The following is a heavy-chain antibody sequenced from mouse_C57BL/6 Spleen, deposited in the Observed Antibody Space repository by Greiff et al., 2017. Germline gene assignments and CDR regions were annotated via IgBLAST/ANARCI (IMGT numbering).Heavy chain of an antibody. CDR1: GYTFTSYW. V-gene: IGHV1-53*01. CDR3: ASYCTTVVATYWYFEV. J-gene: IGHJ1*03. Sequence: VQLQQPGTELVKPGASVKLSCKASGYTFTSYWMHWVKQRPGQGLEWIGNINPSTGGTNYNEKFQSKATLTVDTSSSTAYIQLSSLTSEDTAVYYGASYCTTVVATYWYFEVWGTGTTVTVSS. D-gene: IGHD1-1*01. CDR2: INPSTGGT.